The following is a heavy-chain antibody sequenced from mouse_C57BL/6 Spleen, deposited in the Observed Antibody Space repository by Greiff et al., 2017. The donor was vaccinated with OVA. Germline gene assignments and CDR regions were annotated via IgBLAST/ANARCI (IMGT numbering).Heavy chain of an antibody. CDR2: ISYDGSN. CDR1: GYSITSGYY. V-gene: IGHV3-6*01. D-gene: IGHD2-1*01. Sequence: EVKLQESGPGLVKPSQSLSLTCSVTGYSITSGYYWNWLRQFPGNKLEWMGYISYDGSNNYNPSLKNRISITRDTSKNQFFLKLNSVTTEDTATCYCARDYGNALDYWGQGTSVTVSS. CDR3: ARDYGNALDY. J-gene: IGHJ4*01.